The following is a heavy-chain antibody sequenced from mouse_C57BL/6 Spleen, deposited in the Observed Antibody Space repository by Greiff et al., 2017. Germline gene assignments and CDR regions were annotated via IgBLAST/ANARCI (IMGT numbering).Heavy chain of an antibody. D-gene: IGHD2-4*01. Sequence: EVKLMESEGGLVQPGSSMKLSCTASGFTFSDYYMAWVRQVPEKGLEWVANINYDGSSTYYLDSLKSRFIFSRDNAKNLLYLQMSRLKSEDTATYYCARAGIYYDYDDAMDYWGQGTSVTVSS. J-gene: IGHJ4*01. CDR3: ARAGIYYDYDDAMDY. CDR2: INYDGSST. V-gene: IGHV5-16*01. CDR1: GFTFSDYY.